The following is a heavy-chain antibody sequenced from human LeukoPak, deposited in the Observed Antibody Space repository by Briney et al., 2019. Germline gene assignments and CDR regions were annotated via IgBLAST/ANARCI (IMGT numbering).Heavy chain of an antibody. D-gene: IGHD3-16*01. J-gene: IGHJ3*02. CDR2: IYYSGST. Sequence: SETLSLTCTVSGGSISSYYWSWIRQPPGKGPEWIGYIYYSGSTNYNPSLKSRVTISVDTSRNQFSLKLSSVTAADTAEYYCARDLNYVWGSTGAFDIWGQGTMVTVSS. V-gene: IGHV4-59*01. CDR1: GGSISSYY. CDR3: ARDLNYVWGSTGAFDI.